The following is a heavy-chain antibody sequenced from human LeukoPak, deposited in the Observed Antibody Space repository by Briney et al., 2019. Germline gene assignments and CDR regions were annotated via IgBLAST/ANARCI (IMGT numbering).Heavy chain of an antibody. CDR1: VYSFTGYY. Sequence: ASVKVSCKASVYSFTGYYIHWVRQAPGQGLEWMGWINPTHGGTNFAQKFQGRVTMTRDTSISTAYMDLSRLTSDDTAMYYCAIVTTADGYWGQGTPLTVSS. CDR2: INPTHGGT. V-gene: IGHV1-2*02. D-gene: IGHD4-17*01. CDR3: AIVTTADGY. J-gene: IGHJ4*02.